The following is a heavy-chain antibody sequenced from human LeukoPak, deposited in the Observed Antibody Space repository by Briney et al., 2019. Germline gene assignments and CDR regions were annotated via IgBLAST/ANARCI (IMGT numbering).Heavy chain of an antibody. CDR1: GFTVSSNY. V-gene: IGHV3-66*01. J-gene: IGHJ4*02. CDR2: IYSDGTT. CDR3: ARETTAPYRHFDY. Sequence: GGSLRLSCAASGFTVSSNYMSWVRQAPGKGLEWVSVIYSDGTTYYADSVKGRFTISRDNSKNTLYLQMNNLRAEDTAVYYCARETTAPYRHFDYWGQGTLVTVSS. D-gene: IGHD4-17*01.